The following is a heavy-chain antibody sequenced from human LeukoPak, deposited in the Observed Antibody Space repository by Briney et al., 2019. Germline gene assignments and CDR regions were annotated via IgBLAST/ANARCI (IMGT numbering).Heavy chain of an antibody. V-gene: IGHV1-46*01. J-gene: IGHJ4*02. CDR3: ATGLLLGFDY. CDR1: GYTFTSYY. Sequence: ASVKVSCKASGYTFTSYYMHWVRQAPGQGLEWMGIINPSGGSTSYAQKFQGRVTMTEDTSTDTAYMELSSLRSEDTAVYYCATGLLLGFDYWGRGTLVTVSS. CDR2: INPSGGST. D-gene: IGHD1-26*01.